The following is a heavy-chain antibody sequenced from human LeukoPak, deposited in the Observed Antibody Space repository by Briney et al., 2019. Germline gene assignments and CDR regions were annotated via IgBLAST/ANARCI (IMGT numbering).Heavy chain of an antibody. CDR1: GFTFSFYD. J-gene: IGHJ5*02. CDR2: NCGGGGTT. CDR3: ARDEYGDYGCDR. V-gene: IGHV3-23*01. Sequence: PGGSLRLSCAASGFTFSFYDMTWVRRSPGKGLECVSANCGGGGTTYYAELVKGRFTISRDNSKNTLYLQMNSLRAEDTAVYYCARDEYGDYGCDRWGQGTLVTVSS. D-gene: IGHD4-17*01.